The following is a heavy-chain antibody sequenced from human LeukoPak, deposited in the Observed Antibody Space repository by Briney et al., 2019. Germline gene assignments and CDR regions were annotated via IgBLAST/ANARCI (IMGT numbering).Heavy chain of an antibody. CDR3: AKDQQQLGPYYYYYYGMDV. V-gene: IGHV3-23*01. Sequence: GGSLRLSCAASGFTFSSYAMSWVRQAPGKGLEWVSAISGSGGSTYYADSVKGRFTISRDNSKNTLYLQMNSLRAEDTAVYYCAKDQQQLGPYYYYYYGMDVWGQGTTVTVSS. D-gene: IGHD6-13*01. CDR2: ISGSGGST. CDR1: GFTFSSYA. J-gene: IGHJ6*02.